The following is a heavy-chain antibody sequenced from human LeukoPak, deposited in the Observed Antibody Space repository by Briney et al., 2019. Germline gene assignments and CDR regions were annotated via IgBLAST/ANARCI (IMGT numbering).Heavy chain of an antibody. J-gene: IGHJ4*02. V-gene: IGHV3-48*03. Sequence: GGSPRLSCAASGFSFSSYEMNWVRQAPGKGLEFISYISSSGSIIYYADSVKGRFTISRDNAKNSLYLQMNSLRAEDTAVYYCARDAGYGYDRFDYWGQGTQVTVSS. CDR3: ARDAGYGYDRFDY. CDR2: ISSSGSII. D-gene: IGHD5-18*01. CDR1: GFSFSSYE.